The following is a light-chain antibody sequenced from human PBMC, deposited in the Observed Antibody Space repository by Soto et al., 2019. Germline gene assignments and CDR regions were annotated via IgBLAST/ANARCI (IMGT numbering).Light chain of an antibody. Sequence: QSALTQPASVSGSPGQSITISCTGTSSDIGGYDYVSWYQHYPGKAPKLLIYEVSNRPSGVSIRFSGSKSGSTASLTISGLQAEDEADYYCTSYTSSTSVVFGGGTKVTVL. J-gene: IGLJ2*01. CDR1: SSDIGGYDY. V-gene: IGLV2-14*01. CDR3: TSYTSSTSVV. CDR2: EVS.